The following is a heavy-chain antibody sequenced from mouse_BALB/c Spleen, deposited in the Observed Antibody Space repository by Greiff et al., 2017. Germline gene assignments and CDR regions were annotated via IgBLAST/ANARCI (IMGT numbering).Heavy chain of an antibody. J-gene: IGHJ4*01. Sequence: VKLVESGPGLVAPSQSLSITCTVSGFSLTSYGVHWVRQPPGKGLEWLGVIWAGGSTNYNSALMSRLSISKDNSKSQVFLKMNSLQTDDTAMYYCARDDYYGNYGAMDYWGQGTSVTVSS. CDR1: GFSLTSYG. CDR2: IWAGGST. V-gene: IGHV2-9*02. D-gene: IGHD2-1*01. CDR3: ARDDYYGNYGAMDY.